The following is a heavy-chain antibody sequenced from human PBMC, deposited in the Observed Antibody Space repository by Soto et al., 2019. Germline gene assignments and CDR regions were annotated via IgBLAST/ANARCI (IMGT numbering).Heavy chain of an antibody. Sequence: EVHLVESGGGLVQPGGPLILSCAASGFTYSKYWLVWVRQAPLKGLVWGSRIFGDGLYTTYADSGKARFTISTENAKNTVYLQITSLRVEDTAVYYCARWILGSGTANDHWGQGTLVTVSS. CDR3: ARWILGSGTANDH. D-gene: IGHD3-10*01. J-gene: IGHJ4*02. CDR1: GFTYSKYW. CDR2: IFGDGLYT. V-gene: IGHV3-74*03.